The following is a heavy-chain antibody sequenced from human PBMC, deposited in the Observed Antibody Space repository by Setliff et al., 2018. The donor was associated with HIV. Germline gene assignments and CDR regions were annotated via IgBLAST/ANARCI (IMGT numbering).Heavy chain of an antibody. CDR2: ISAYNGNT. D-gene: IGHD3-22*01. CDR3: AKNYFDTSGWSAVDY. Sequence: ASVKVSCKASGYTFTSYGISWVRQAPGQGLEWMGWISAYNGNTNYAQKLQGRVTMTTDTSTSTAYMELRRLRSDDTAVYYCAKNYFDTSGWSAVDYWGQGSLVTVSS. V-gene: IGHV1-18*01. CDR1: GYTFTSYG. J-gene: IGHJ4*02.